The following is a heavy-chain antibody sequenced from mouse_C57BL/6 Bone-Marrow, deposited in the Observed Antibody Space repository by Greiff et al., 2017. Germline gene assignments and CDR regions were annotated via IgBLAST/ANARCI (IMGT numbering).Heavy chain of an antibody. D-gene: IGHD2-4*01. CDR1: GFTFSSYG. Sequence: DVQLVESGGDLVKPGGSLKLSCAASGFTFSSYGMSWVRQTPDKRLEWVATISSGGSYTYYPDSVKGRFTISRDNAKNTLYLQMSSLKSEDTAMYYCARQEDIYYDIAYWGQGTLVTVSA. CDR3: ARQEDIYYDIAY. CDR2: ISSGGSYT. J-gene: IGHJ3*01. V-gene: IGHV5-6*01.